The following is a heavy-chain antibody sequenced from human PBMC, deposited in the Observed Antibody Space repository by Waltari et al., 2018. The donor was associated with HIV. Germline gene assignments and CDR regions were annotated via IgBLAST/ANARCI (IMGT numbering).Heavy chain of an antibody. D-gene: IGHD2-2*01. CDR2: INWNAGSL. Sequence: EVQLVESGGSVVRPGGSLRLSCAASGFTLEDCGLSWVRQAPGEGLEWLVGINWNAGSLGYADSVKGRFTISRDTAKNALYLQMNNLRAEDTALYHCARDKVAGAMDGGDGMDVWGQGTTVIVSS. J-gene: IGHJ6*02. CDR3: ARDKVAGAMDGGDGMDV. CDR1: GFTLEDCG. V-gene: IGHV3-20*01.